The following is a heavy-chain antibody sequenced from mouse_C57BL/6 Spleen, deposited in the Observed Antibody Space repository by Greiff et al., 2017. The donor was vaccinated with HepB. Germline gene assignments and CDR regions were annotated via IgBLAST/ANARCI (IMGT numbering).Heavy chain of an antibody. CDR3: AIYGYDVNYAMDY. D-gene: IGHD2-2*01. J-gene: IGHJ4*01. CDR1: GFTFSDYG. CDR2: ISSGSSTI. Sequence: EVQLVESGGGLVKPGGSLKLSCAASGFTFSDYGMHWVRQAPEKGLEWVAYISSGSSTIYYADTVKGRFTISRDNAKNTLFLQMTSLSAEDTAMYYCAIYGYDVNYAMDYWGQGTSVTVSS. V-gene: IGHV5-17*01.